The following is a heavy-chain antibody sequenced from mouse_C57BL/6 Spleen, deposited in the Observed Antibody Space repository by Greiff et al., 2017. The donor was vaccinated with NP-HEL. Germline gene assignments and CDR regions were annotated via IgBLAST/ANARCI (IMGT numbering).Heavy chain of an antibody. CDR1: GYTFTSYG. Sequence: QVQLKQSGAELARPGASVKLSCKASGYTFTSYGISWVKQRTGQGLEWIGEIYPRSGNTYYNEKFKGKATLTADKSSSTAYMELRSLTSEDSAVYFCARRGITTVPFDYWGQGTTLTVSS. CDR2: IYPRSGNT. J-gene: IGHJ2*01. V-gene: IGHV1-81*01. D-gene: IGHD1-1*01. CDR3: ARRGITTVPFDY.